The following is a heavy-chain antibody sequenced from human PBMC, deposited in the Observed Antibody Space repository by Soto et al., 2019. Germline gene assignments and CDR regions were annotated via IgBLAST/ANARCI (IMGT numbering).Heavy chain of an antibody. Sequence: QVQLVESGGGVVQPGRSLRLSCAASGFTFSSYGMHWVRQAPGKGLEWVAVMWFDGNNKYYADSVKGRFTISRDNSKNTLYLQMTSLRVEDTAVSYCARLIVTLEWNPAQPSNFYMDVWGKGTTVTVSS. D-gene: IGHD3-3*01. J-gene: IGHJ6*03. CDR2: MWFDGNNK. CDR1: GFTFSSYG. CDR3: ARLIVTLEWNPAQPSNFYMDV. V-gene: IGHV3-33*01.